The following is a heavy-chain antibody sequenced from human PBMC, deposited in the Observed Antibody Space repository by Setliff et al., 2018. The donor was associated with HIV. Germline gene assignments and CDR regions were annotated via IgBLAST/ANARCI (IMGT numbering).Heavy chain of an antibody. J-gene: IGHJ5*02. CDR1: GDSVSSRSYY. V-gene: IGHV4-30-4*08. CDR2: IYYSGST. CDR3: ARSYSYGYNWFDP. D-gene: IGHD5-18*01. Sequence: SETLSLTCTVSGDSVSSRSYYWSWIRQPPGKGLEWIGYIYYSGSTYYNPSLKSRVTISLDTSKNQFSLKLSSVTAADTAVYYCARSYSYGYNWFDPWGQGTLVTVSS.